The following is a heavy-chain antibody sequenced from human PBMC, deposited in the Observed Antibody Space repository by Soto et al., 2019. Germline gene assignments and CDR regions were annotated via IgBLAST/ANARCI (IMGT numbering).Heavy chain of an antibody. CDR1: GGAITSYY. J-gene: IGHJ5*01. V-gene: IGHV4-4*07. Sequence: SETLSLTCTVSGGAITSYYWTWIRQPAGKGLEWIGRIYSSGSTKYNPSLQSRISMSLDTSKNQFSLTLASVTAAATAVYYCARGGDFREWHDSW. CDR3: ARGGDFREWHDS. CDR2: IYSSGST. D-gene: IGHD3-10*01.